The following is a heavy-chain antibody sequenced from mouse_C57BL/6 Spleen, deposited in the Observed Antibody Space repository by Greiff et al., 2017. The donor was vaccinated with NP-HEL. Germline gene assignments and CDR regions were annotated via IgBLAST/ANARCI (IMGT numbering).Heavy chain of an antibody. CDR3: ARGSNYEGYAMDY. CDR2: INPNNGGT. V-gene: IGHV1-26*01. D-gene: IGHD2-5*01. J-gene: IGHJ4*01. CDR1: GYTFTDYY. Sequence: EVQLQQSGPELVKPGASVKISCKASGYTFTDYYMNWVKQSHGKSLEWIGDINPNNGGTSYNQKLKGKATLTVDKSSSTAYMELRSLTSEDSAVYYCARGSNYEGYAMDYWDQGTSVTVSS.